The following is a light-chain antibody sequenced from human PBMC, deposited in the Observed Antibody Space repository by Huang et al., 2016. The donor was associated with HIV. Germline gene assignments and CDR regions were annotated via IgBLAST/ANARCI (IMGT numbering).Light chain of an antibody. CDR3: QQRSNWPALT. CDR1: QSVSSY. V-gene: IGKV3-11*01. J-gene: IGKJ4*01. Sequence: EIVLTQSPATLSLSPGERATLSCRASQSVSSYLAWYQHKPGQAPRLLIYGASNRATGIPARFSGSGSGTDFTLTISSLEPEEFAIYYCQQRSNWPALTFGGGTKVEIK. CDR2: GAS.